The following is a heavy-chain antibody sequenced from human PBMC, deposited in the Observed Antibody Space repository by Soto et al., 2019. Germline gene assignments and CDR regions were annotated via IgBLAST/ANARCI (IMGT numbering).Heavy chain of an antibody. Sequence: GGSLRLSCAASGLTFSNAWMNWVRQAPGKGLEWVGRIKSKTDGGTIDYAAPVKGRFTISRDDSKDTLYLQMNSLNTEDTAVYHCTTDIPGVPASDGAYWGQGTLVTVSS. J-gene: IGHJ4*02. D-gene: IGHD6-13*01. V-gene: IGHV3-15*07. CDR1: GLTFSNAW. CDR2: IKSKTDGGTI. CDR3: TTDIPGVPASDGAY.